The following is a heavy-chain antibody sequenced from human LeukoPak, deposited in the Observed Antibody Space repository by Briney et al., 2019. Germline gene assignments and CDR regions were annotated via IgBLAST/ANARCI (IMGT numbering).Heavy chain of an antibody. CDR2: ISYDGSDK. D-gene: IGHD2-15*01. J-gene: IGHJ4*02. CDR3: ARVGEDIVVVVAAYLDY. V-gene: IGHV3-30-3*01. Sequence: PGRSLRLSCAASGFTFSKYAMHWVRQAPGKGLEWVAVISYDGSDKYYADSVKGRFTISRDNSKNTLYMQMNSLRAEDTAVYYCARVGEDIVVVVAAYLDYWGQGTLVTASS. CDR1: GFTFSKYA.